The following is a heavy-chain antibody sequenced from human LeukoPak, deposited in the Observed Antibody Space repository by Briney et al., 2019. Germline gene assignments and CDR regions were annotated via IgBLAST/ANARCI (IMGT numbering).Heavy chain of an antibody. Sequence: ASVKVSCTVSGYTLTELSLHWVRQAPGKGLEWMGGFDPEDGETIYAQKFQGRVTMTEDTSTDTAYKELSGLRSEDTAVYYCATGDKQYDSSGYYPKFDYRGEGTLVTVSS. V-gene: IGHV1-24*01. D-gene: IGHD3-22*01. CDR2: FDPEDGET. J-gene: IGHJ4*02. CDR1: GYTLTELS. CDR3: ATGDKQYDSSGYYPKFDY.